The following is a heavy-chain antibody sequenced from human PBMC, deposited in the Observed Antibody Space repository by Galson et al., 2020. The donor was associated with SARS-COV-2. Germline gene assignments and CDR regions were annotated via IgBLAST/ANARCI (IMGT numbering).Heavy chain of an antibody. V-gene: IGHV3-30*18. Sequence: GGSLRLSYAASGFTISAYGMHWVRQAPGKGLEWVALISNDGSKKFYVDSVKGRFTISRDNSKNTVYLEMNSLRVEDTAVYYCANGLCVGNCYLLDYWGRGTLVTVSS. CDR2: ISNDGSKK. J-gene: IGHJ4*02. CDR1: GFTISAYG. CDR3: ANGLCVGNCYLLDY. D-gene: IGHD2-15*01.